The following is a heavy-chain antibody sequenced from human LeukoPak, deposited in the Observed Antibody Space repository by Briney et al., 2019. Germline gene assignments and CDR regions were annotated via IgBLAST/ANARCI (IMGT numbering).Heavy chain of an antibody. CDR1: GVTVSGDF. Sequence: PGGSLRLSCAASGVTVSGDFMGWVRQAPGKGLGWVSLISSDAITYYADSVKGRFTISRDNSKNTLYLQMNSLRAEDTAFYYCARGRGGDWGQGALVTVSS. CDR3: ARGRGGD. CDR2: ISSDAIT. V-gene: IGHV3-53*01. D-gene: IGHD2-15*01. J-gene: IGHJ4*02.